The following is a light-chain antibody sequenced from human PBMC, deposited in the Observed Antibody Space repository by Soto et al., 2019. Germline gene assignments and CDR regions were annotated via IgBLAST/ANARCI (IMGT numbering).Light chain of an antibody. V-gene: IGKV3-20*01. CDR2: GAS. J-gene: IGKJ2*01. CDR1: QSVSSSF. CDR3: QHYGSSPRGT. Sequence: EIVLTQSPGTLSLSPGERATLSGRASQSVSSSFLAWYQQRPGQAPRLLIFGASIRATDIPDRFSGSGSGTDFTLTISRLEPEDFAVYYCQHYGSSPRGTFGQGTKLEI.